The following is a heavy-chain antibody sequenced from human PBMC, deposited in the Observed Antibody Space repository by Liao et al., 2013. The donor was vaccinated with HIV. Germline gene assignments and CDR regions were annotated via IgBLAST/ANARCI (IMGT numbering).Heavy chain of an antibody. V-gene: IGHV4-59*01. CDR1: GGSISSYY. D-gene: IGHD5-24*01. J-gene: IGHJ6*03. Sequence: QVQLQESGPGLVKPSETLSLTCTVSGGSISSYYWSWIRQPPGKGLEWIGYIYYSGSTNYNPSLKSRVTISVDTSKNQFSLKLSSVTAADTAVYYCARSLMADYYYMDVVGQRGPRSPSP. CDR2: IYYSGST. CDR3: ARSLMADYYYMDV.